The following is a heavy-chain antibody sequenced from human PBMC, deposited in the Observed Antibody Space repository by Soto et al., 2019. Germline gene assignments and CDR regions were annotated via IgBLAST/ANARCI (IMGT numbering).Heavy chain of an antibody. D-gene: IGHD3-16*01. CDR2: IYYSGST. CDR1: GGSISSYY. Sequence: KPSETLSLTCTVSGGSISSYYWSWIRQPPGKGLEWIGYIYYSGSTNYNPSLKSRVTISVDTSKNQFSLRLSSVTAADTAAYYCARVHWVMREMWFDPWGLGTLVTVSS. V-gene: IGHV4-59*01. CDR3: ARVHWVMREMWFDP. J-gene: IGHJ5*02.